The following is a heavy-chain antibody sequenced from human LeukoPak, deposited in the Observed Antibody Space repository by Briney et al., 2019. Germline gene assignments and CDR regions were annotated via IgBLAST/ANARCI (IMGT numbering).Heavy chain of an antibody. Sequence: PGGSLRLSCAASGFTVGSYYTNWVRQAPGKGLEWVSVIYSGGSTSSADSVKGRFTISRDNSKNTLYLQMNSLRAEDTAVYYCAGSTTVAYYWGQGTLVTVSS. CDR2: IYSGGST. D-gene: IGHD4-23*01. CDR3: AGSTTVAYY. V-gene: IGHV3-53*01. J-gene: IGHJ4*02. CDR1: GFTVGSYY.